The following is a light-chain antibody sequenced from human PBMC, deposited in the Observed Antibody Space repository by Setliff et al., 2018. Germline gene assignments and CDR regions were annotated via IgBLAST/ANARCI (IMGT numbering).Light chain of an antibody. CDR2: GNT. V-gene: IGLV1-40*01. J-gene: IGLJ1*01. CDR1: SSNIGAGFG. CDR3: QSYDTSLSALYV. Sequence: QSALTQPPSVSGAPGQRVTISCTGSSSNIGAGFGVHWYQQLPGAAPKLLISGNTNRPSGVPDRFSGSKSGTSASLAITGLQAEDEADYYCQSYDTSLSALYVFGTGTKVTVL.